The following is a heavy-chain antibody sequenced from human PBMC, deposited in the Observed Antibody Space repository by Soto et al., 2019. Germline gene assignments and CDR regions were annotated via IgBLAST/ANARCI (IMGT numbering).Heavy chain of an antibody. V-gene: IGHV3-48*01. D-gene: IGHD2-2*02. Sequence: GGSLRLSCAASGFTFSSYSMNWVRQAPGKGLEWVSYISSSSSTIYYADSVKGRFTISRDNAKNSLYLQMNSLRAEDTAVYYCARDAIMTKPPPHDYRGQGTLVTVSS. J-gene: IGHJ4*02. CDR1: GFTFSSYS. CDR2: ISSSSSTI. CDR3: ARDAIMTKPPPHDY.